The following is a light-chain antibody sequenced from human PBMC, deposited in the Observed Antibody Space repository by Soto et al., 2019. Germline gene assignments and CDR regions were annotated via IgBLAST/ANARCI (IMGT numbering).Light chain of an antibody. V-gene: IGLV2-23*01. CDR2: EGN. Sequence: QSALTQPASVSGSPGESITISCTGTSSDVGTYNLVTWYQQHPGRVPKLILYEGNKRPSGVSSRFSASKSGNTASLTISGLQAEDEADYFCCSYAPSRTLLFGGGNKVTVL. CDR3: CSYAPSRTLL. CDR1: SSDVGTYNL. J-gene: IGLJ2*01.